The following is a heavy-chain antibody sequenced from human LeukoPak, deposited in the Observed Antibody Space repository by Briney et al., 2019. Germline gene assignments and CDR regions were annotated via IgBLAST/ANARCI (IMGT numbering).Heavy chain of an antibody. V-gene: IGHV1-8*01. CDR2: MNPNSGDT. CDR1: GYTFTSYD. Sequence: ASVKVSCKAPGYTFTSYDINWVRQATGQGLEWMGWMNPNSGDTGYAQKFQGRVTMTRDTSITTAYMELRSLTSADTAVYYCARGTPSGWYGAVYWGQGSLVTVSS. CDR3: ARGTPSGWYGAVY. J-gene: IGHJ4*02. D-gene: IGHD6-19*01.